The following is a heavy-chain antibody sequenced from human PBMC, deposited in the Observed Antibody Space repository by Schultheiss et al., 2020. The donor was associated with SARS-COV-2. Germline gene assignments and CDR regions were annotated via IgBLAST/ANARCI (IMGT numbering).Heavy chain of an antibody. V-gene: IGHV3-23*01. Sequence: GGSLRLSCAASGFTFSSYAMSWVRQAPGKGLEWVSAISGSGGSTYYADSVKGRFTISRDNSKNTLYLQMNSLRAEDTAVYYCAKASCSSTSCYWAYYFDYWGQGTLVTVSS. CDR2: ISGSGGST. D-gene: IGHD2-2*01. CDR3: AKASCSSTSCYWAYYFDY. CDR1: GFTFSSYA. J-gene: IGHJ4*02.